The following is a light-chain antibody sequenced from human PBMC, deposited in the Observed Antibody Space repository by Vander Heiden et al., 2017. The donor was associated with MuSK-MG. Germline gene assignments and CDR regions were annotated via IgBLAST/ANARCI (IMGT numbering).Light chain of an antibody. Sequence: IGMTQSPLALPVNPDDPASIYCRSSQSLLHSNGYNDLDWYLQKPGQSPQLLIYLGSNRASGVPDRFSGSGAGTDFTLRISRAEAQDVGVDYCKQDLQTLWTFGHGTKVDIK. V-gene: IGKV2-28*01. CDR2: LGS. J-gene: IGKJ1*01. CDR3: KQDLQTLWT. CDR1: QSLLHSNGYND.